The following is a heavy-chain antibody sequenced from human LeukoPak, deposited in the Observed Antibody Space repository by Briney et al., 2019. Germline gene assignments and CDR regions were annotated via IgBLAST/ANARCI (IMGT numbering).Heavy chain of an antibody. V-gene: IGHV3-7*01. CDR1: GFTVSSNY. J-gene: IGHJ6*04. CDR3: ARDRGFGQADV. CDR2: IKQDGGEK. D-gene: IGHD3-10*01. Sequence: AGGSLRLSCAASGFTVSSNYMSWLRQAPGKGLEWVANIKQDGGEKYYVDSVKGRFTISRDNAKNSLYLQMNSLRAEDTAVYYCARDRGFGQADVWGKGTTVTVSS.